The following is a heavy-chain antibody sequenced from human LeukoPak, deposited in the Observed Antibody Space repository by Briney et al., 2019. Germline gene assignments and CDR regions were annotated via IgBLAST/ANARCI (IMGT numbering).Heavy chain of an antibody. Sequence: SETLSLTXAVYGGSFSGYYWSWIRQPPGKGQEWIGEINHSGCTNYNPSLKSRVTISVDTSKNQFSLKLSSVTAADTAVYYCARGAVYCSGGSCYFYYYYYMDVWGKGTTVTVSS. V-gene: IGHV4-34*01. CDR2: INHSGCT. D-gene: IGHD2-15*01. CDR3: ARGAVYCSGGSCYFYYYYYMDV. CDR1: GGSFSGYY. J-gene: IGHJ6*03.